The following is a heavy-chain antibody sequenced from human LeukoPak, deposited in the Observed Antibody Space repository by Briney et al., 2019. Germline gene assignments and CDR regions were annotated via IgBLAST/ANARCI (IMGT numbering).Heavy chain of an antibody. CDR3: ATDLLPWVYDSSGYYTDY. Sequence: ASVKVSCKVSGYTLTELSMHWVRQAPGKGLEWMGGFDPEDGETIYAQKFQGRVTMTEDTSTDTAYMELSSLRSEDTAVYYCATDLLPWVYDSSGYYTDYWGQGTLVTVSS. CDR1: GYTLTELS. CDR2: FDPEDGET. J-gene: IGHJ4*02. V-gene: IGHV1-24*01. D-gene: IGHD3-22*01.